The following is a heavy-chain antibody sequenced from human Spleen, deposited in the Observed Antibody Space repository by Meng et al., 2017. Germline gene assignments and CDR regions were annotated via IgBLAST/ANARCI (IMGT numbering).Heavy chain of an antibody. V-gene: IGHV4-30-4*01. CDR3: ARGLQDRTYYFTY. D-gene: IGHD5-24*01. CDR2: IYFSGTT. CDR1: GGSISSGNYY. Sequence: QAQLQESGPGLVKPSQTLSLTSPVSGGSISSGNYYWSWIRQPPGKGLEWIGYIYFSGTTYYNPSLKSRVVISADTFKNQFSLKLSSVTAADTAVYYCARGLQDRTYYFTYWGQGTLVTSPQ. J-gene: IGHJ4*02.